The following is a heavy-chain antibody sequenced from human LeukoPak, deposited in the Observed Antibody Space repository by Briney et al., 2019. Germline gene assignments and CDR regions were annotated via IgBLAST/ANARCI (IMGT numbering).Heavy chain of an antibody. J-gene: IGHJ4*02. Sequence: GGSLRLSCAASGFTFSSYSMNWVRQAPGKGLEWVSSISSSSSYIYYADSVKGRFTISRDNAKNSLYLQMNSLRAEDTAVYYCARLASGSYFDYWGQGTLVTVSS. D-gene: IGHD1-26*01. CDR2: ISSSSSYI. CDR3: ARLASGSYFDY. V-gene: IGHV3-21*01. CDR1: GFTFSSYS.